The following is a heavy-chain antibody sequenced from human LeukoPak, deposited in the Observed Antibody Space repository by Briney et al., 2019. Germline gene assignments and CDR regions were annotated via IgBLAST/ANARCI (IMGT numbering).Heavy chain of an antibody. CDR1: GFTFSSYW. V-gene: IGHV3-7*01. CDR3: ARDGPDYPYYYYYMDV. Sequence: GGSLRLSCAASGFTFSSYWMSWVRQAPGKGLEWVANIKQDGSEKYYVDSVKGRFTISRDNAKNSLYLQMNSLRAEDTAVYYCARDGPDYPYYYYYMDVWGKGTTVTVSS. D-gene: IGHD4-11*01. CDR2: IKQDGSEK. J-gene: IGHJ6*03.